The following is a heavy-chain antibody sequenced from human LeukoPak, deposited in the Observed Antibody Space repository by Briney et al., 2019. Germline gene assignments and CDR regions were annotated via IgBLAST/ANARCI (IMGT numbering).Heavy chain of an antibody. CDR3: AGYTVVRGLTLSAFDI. CDR2: FDPNTGAT. Sequence: GASVKVSCKASGDTLTGYYIHWVRQAPRQGLEWMGCFDPNTGATHYAQKFQGRVTMTRDTSIDTDFLELRSLISDDTALYYCAGYTVVRGLTLSAFDIWGQGTLVIVSS. V-gene: IGHV1-2*02. J-gene: IGHJ4*02. D-gene: IGHD3-10*01. CDR1: GDTLTGYY.